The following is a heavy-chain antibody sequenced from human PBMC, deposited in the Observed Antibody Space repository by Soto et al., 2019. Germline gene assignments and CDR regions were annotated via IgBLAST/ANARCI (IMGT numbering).Heavy chain of an antibody. V-gene: IGHV1-8*01. Sequence: GASVKVSFKASGYTFTSYDINWVRQATGQGLEWMGWMNPNSGNTGYAQKFQGRVTMTRNTSISTAYMELSSLRSEDTAVYYCAREGSTRIHHWFDPWGQGTLVTVSS. CDR1: GYTFTSYD. CDR3: AREGSTRIHHWFDP. J-gene: IGHJ5*02. D-gene: IGHD2-2*01. CDR2: MNPNSGNT.